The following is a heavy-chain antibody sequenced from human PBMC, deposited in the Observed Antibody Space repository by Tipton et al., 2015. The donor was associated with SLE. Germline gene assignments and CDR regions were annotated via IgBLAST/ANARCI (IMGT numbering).Heavy chain of an antibody. D-gene: IGHD1-26*01. CDR3: ARGSVGATGDWFDP. CDR2: IYYSGST. J-gene: IGHJ5*02. Sequence: TLSLTCTVSGGSISSYYWSWIRQPPGKGLEWIGYIYYSGSTNYNPSLKSRVTISVDTSKNQFSLKLSSVTAADTAVYYCARGSVGATGDWFDPWGQGTLVTVSS. V-gene: IGHV4-59*01. CDR1: GGSISSYY.